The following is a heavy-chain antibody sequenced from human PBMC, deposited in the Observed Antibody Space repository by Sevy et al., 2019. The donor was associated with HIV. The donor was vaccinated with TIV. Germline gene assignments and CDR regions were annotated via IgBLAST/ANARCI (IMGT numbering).Heavy chain of an antibody. V-gene: IGHV3-33*01. CDR3: ARDSARVIVPTAGFDS. D-gene: IGHD2-21*01. CDR2: ILYNVRTE. J-gene: IGHJ5*01. CDR1: GFNVRSFS. Sequence: SLRLSCSASGFNVRSFSMHWVRQAPGKGLEWVTAILYNVRTEEYADSVRGRFTISRDNSKNTVNLEMNSLRVEDTALYFCARDSARVIVPTAGFDSWGQGVLVTVSS.